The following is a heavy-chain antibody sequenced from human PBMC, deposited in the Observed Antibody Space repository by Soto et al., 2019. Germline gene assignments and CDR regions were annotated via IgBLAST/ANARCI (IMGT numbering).Heavy chain of an antibody. Sequence: EVQLVESGGGLVQPGGSLRLSCAASGFIFSDYYMHWVRQGPGKGLVWVSCISGDGGRTYYADSVKGGFTISRDNAKSTLYLQMSSLRGDDTAVYYCVRDFMTMSGINWGQGTLVAVAS. V-gene: IGHV3-74*01. CDR1: GFIFSDYY. D-gene: IGHD1-20*01. CDR2: ISGDGGRT. CDR3: VRDFMTMSGIN. J-gene: IGHJ4*02.